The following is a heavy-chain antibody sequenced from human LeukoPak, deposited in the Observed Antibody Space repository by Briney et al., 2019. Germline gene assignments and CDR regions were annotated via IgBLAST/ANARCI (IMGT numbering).Heavy chain of an antibody. CDR2: ISRSGSTI. Sequence: GGPLRLPFTASGFTFRDYYTSWIPQSPGKAREWVSYISRSGSTIYYADSVKGRFTIPRDNAKHSLYLHMNSLSPRHRAMYHFAKSASGVWSLDYWGQGTLVTVSS. D-gene: IGHD2-8*01. CDR1: GFTFRDYY. V-gene: IGHV3-11*04. CDR3: AKSASGVWSLDY. J-gene: IGHJ4*02.